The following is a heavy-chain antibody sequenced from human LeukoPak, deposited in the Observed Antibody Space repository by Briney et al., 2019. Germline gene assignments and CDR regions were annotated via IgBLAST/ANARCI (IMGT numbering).Heavy chain of an antibody. V-gene: IGHV4-39*07. D-gene: IGHD1-26*01. CDR2: IYYSGST. Sequence: PSETLSLTCTVSGGSISSSSYYWGWIRQPPGKGLEWIGSIYYSGSTYYNPSLKSRVTISVDTSKNQFSLKLSSVTAADTAVYYCARGRGGELLRLIDYWGQGTLVTVSS. CDR1: GGSISSSSYY. J-gene: IGHJ4*02. CDR3: ARGRGGELLRLIDY.